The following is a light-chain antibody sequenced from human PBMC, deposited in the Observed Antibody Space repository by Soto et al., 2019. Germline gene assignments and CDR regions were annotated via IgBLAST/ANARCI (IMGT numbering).Light chain of an antibody. Sequence: QSVLTQPASVSGSPGQSITISCTGTSSDVGAYNYVSWYQQHPGKAPKLMIFEVSDRPSGVSSRFSGSKSGNTASLTISGLQAEYEADYYCSSYTSSNTLVFGGGTKLTVL. CDR3: SSYTSSNTLV. CDR2: EVS. CDR1: SSDVGAYNY. J-gene: IGLJ2*01. V-gene: IGLV2-14*01.